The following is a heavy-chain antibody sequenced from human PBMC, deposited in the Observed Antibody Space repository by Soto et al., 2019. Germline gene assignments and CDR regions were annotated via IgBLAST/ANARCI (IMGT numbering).Heavy chain of an antibody. J-gene: IGHJ4*02. CDR2: INHSGST. CDR3: ARGKGLAARDYFDA. V-gene: IGHV4-34*01. D-gene: IGHD6-6*01. Sequence: SETLSLTCAVYGGSFSGYYWSWIRQPPGKGLEWIGEINHSGSTNYNPSLKSRVTISVDTSKNQFSLKLSSVTAADTAVYYCARGKGLAARDYFDAWGPGTLVTVSS. CDR1: GGSFSGYY.